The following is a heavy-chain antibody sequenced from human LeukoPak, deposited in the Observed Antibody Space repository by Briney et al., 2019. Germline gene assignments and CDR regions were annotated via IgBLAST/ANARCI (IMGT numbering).Heavy chain of an antibody. CDR2: ISYDGNNK. D-gene: IGHD1-26*01. J-gene: IGHJ4*02. V-gene: IGHV3-30-3*01. CDR3: ARVSSSVTSGTYYDLIDY. Sequence: PGRSLRLSCAASGFTFSSYAMHWVRQAPGKGLEWVAVISYDGNNKYYADSVKGRFTISRDNSKDTLYLQMNSLRPEDTAVYYCARVSSSVTSGTYYDLIDYWGQGTLVTVSS. CDR1: GFTFSSYA.